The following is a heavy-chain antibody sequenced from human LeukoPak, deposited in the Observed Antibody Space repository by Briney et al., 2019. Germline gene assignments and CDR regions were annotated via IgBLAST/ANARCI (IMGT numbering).Heavy chain of an antibody. Sequence: SETLSLTCTVSGGSISSYYWSWIRQPPGKGLEWIGYIYYSGSTNYNPSLKSRVTISVDTSKNQFSLKLSSVTAADTAVYYCARRGRSWYWDAFDIWGQGTMVTVSS. CDR3: ARRGRSWYWDAFDI. J-gene: IGHJ3*02. V-gene: IGHV4-59*01. D-gene: IGHD6-13*01. CDR2: IYYSGST. CDR1: GGSISSYY.